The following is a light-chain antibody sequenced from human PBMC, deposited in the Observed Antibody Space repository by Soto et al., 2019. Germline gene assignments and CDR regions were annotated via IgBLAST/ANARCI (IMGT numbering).Light chain of an antibody. CDR2: DNN. V-gene: IGLV1-51*01. CDR3: ATWDSSLSAVV. J-gene: IGLJ2*01. Sequence: QSVLTQPPSASAAPGQTVTISCSGSSSNIGNNYVSWYQQLPGTAPKLLIYDNNKRPSGIPDRFSGSKSDTSATLGITGLQTGDEADYYCATWDSSLSAVVFGGGTKLTVL. CDR1: SSNIGNNY.